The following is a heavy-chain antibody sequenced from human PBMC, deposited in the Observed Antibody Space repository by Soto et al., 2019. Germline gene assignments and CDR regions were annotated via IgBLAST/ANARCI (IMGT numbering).Heavy chain of an antibody. V-gene: IGHV1-2*02. Sequence: QVQLVQSGADVKKPGASVKVSCKTSGYTFSGYFMHWLRQAPGQGLEWMGWMKPNSGGKDYAQNFQGTVSMTSDTSISPAYMELSRLRSDDTAIYYCARGYYSSSWRVFDYWGQGTLVTVSS. CDR3: ARGYYSSSWRVFDY. J-gene: IGHJ4*02. CDR2: MKPNSGGK. CDR1: GYTFSGYF. D-gene: IGHD6-13*01.